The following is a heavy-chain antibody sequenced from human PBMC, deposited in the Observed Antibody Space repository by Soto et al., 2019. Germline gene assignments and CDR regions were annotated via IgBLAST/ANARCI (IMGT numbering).Heavy chain of an antibody. CDR3: ARVDSSGSFFDY. J-gene: IGHJ4*02. V-gene: IGHV4-59*01. CDR2: IYYTGST. Sequence: SETLSVTCTVSGVSISTYYWSWIRQPPGKGLEWIAYIYYTGSTNYNPSLKSRVTLSADTSKNQFSLKLISVTAADTAMYYCARVDSSGSFFDYWGQGTLVTVS. D-gene: IGHD3-22*01. CDR1: GVSISTYY.